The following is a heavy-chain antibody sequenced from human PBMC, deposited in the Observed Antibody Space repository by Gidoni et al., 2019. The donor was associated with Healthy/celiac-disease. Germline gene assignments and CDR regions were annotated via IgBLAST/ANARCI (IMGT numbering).Heavy chain of an antibody. D-gene: IGHD5-18*01. CDR2: INHSGST. J-gene: IGHJ4*02. V-gene: IGHV4-34*01. CDR3: ARGPGYSYDY. Sequence: QVQLQQWGAGLLKHSETLSLTCAVYGGSFSGYYWSWIRQPPGKGLEWIGEINHSGSTNYNPSLKSRVTISVDTSKNQFSLKLSSVTAADTAVYYCARGPGYSYDYWGQGTLVTVSS. CDR1: GGSFSGYY.